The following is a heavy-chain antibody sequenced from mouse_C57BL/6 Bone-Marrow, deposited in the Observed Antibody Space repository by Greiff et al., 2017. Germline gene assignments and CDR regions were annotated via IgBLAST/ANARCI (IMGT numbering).Heavy chain of an antibody. CDR1: GYTFTSYW. Sequence: QVQLKQPGAELVMPGASVKLSCKASGYTFTSYWMHWVKQRPGQGLEWIGEIDPSDSYTNYNQKFKGKSTLTVDKSSSTAYMQLSSLTSEDSAVYYCARRGWDWGFDYWGQGTTLTVSS. V-gene: IGHV1-69*01. CDR3: ARRGWDWGFDY. CDR2: IDPSDSYT. J-gene: IGHJ2*01. D-gene: IGHD4-1*01.